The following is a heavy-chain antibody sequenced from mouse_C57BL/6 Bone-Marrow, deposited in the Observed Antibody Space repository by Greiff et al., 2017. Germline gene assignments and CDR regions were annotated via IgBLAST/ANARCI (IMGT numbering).Heavy chain of an antibody. CDR3: ARFRCLWFAY. CDR1: GFTFTSYW. Sequence: QVQLQQPGAELVKPGDSVKLSCKASGFTFTSYWMQWVKQRPGQGLEWIGEIDPSDSYTNYNQQFKCKATLTVDTTSSTAYMQLSSLTSEDSAVYYCARFRCLWFAYWGQGTLVTVSA. CDR2: IDPSDSYT. V-gene: IGHV1-50*01. J-gene: IGHJ3*01.